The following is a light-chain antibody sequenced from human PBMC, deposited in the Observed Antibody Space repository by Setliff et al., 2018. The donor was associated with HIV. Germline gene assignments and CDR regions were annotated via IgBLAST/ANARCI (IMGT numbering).Light chain of an antibody. V-gene: IGLV1-51*01. CDR3: GTWDSSLSAYV. CDR2: DNN. CDR1: SSNIGNNC. J-gene: IGLJ1*01. Sequence: SVLTQPPSVSAAPGQKVTISCSGSSSNIGNNCVSWYQQLPGTAPKLLIYDNNKRPSGIPDRFSGSKSGTSATLGITGLQTGDEADYYCGTWDSSLSAYVLGTGTKV.